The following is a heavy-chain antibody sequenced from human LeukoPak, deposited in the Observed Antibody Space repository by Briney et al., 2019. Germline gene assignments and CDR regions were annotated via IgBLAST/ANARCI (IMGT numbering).Heavy chain of an antibody. V-gene: IGHV3-23*01. CDR3: ARDGVIDNGDYGYYFDY. Sequence: GGALRLSCAASGFSFSSYGMSWVRQAPGKGLEWVSAISGSGGSTYYADSVKGRFTISRDNSKNTLYLQMGSLRAEDMAVYYCARDGVIDNGDYGYYFDYWGQGTLVTVSS. D-gene: IGHD4-17*01. CDR2: ISGSGGST. J-gene: IGHJ4*02. CDR1: GFSFSSYG.